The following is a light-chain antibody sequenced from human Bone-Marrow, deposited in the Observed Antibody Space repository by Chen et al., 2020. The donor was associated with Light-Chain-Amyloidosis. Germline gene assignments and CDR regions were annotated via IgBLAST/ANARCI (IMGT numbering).Light chain of an antibody. CDR2: EDT. Sequence: QPALTQPASVYGSPGQSITIPCPGTTSDVGTYNLVSWYQQHPGKAPKLIIFEDTQRPSGVSTRFSASKSVNTASLRIFRLQAEDEADYYCCSYAGSNTYVFGGGTKLTVL. V-gene: IGLV2-23*01. CDR3: CSYAGSNTYV. CDR1: TSDVGTYNL. J-gene: IGLJ2*01.